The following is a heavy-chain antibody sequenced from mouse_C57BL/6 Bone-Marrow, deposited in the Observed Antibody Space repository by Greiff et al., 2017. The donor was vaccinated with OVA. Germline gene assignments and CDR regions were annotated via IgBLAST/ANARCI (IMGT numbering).Heavy chain of an antibody. Sequence: EVMLVESGGGLVKPGGSLKLSCAASGFTFSSYAMSWVRQTPEKRLEWVATISDGGSYTYYPDNVKGRFTISRDNAKNNLYLQMSHLKSEDTAMYYCARERRDYWGQGTTLTVSS. V-gene: IGHV5-4*01. CDR2: ISDGGSYT. J-gene: IGHJ2*01. CDR1: GFTFSSYA. CDR3: ARERRDY.